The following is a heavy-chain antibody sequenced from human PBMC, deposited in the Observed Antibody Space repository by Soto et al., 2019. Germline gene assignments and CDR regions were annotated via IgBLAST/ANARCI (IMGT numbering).Heavy chain of an antibody. J-gene: IGHJ4*02. D-gene: IGHD3-22*01. CDR3: ARQDRDRGYYDSSGYYGYASNFDY. CDR2: VYHSGNT. Sequence: SETLSVTCAVSGDSISSDKWWSWVRQPPGKGLEWIGEVYHSGNTNYNPSLKSRVIISVDKSKNQFSLKLSSVTDADTAMYYCARQDRDRGYYDSSGYYGYASNFDYWGQGTLVTVS. CDR1: GDSISSDKW. V-gene: IGHV4-4*02.